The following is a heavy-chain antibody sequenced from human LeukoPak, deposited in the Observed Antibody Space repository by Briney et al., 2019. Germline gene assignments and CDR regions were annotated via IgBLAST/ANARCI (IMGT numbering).Heavy chain of an antibody. CDR2: ISYDGSAT. D-gene: IGHD3-22*01. CDR3: EKEFSSALIDY. J-gene: IGHJ4*02. CDR1: GFTFSSYG. Sequence: GGSLRLSCAASGFTFSSYGMHWVRQAPGKGLEWVAVISYDGSATYYADSVKGRFTISRDNSKNTLYLQMNSLRAEDTAVYYCEKEFSSALIDYGGQGPLVTVPS. V-gene: IGHV3-30*18.